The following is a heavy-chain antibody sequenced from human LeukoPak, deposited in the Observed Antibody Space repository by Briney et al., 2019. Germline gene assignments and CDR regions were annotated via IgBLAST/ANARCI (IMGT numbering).Heavy chain of an antibody. Sequence: PGGSLRLSCAASGFTFSSYWMSWVRQAPGKGLEWVANIKQDGSEKYYVDSVKGRFTISRDNAKNSLYLQMNSLRADDTAVYYXXXDSNIAVAAIDYWGQGTLVTVSS. D-gene: IGHD6-19*01. J-gene: IGHJ4*02. CDR3: XXDSNIAVAAIDY. CDR2: IKQDGSEK. V-gene: IGHV3-7*01. CDR1: GFTFSSYW.